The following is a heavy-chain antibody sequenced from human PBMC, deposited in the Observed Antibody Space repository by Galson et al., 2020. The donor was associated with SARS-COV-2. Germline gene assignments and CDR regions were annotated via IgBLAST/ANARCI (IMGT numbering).Heavy chain of an antibody. D-gene: IGHD6-19*01. Sequence: SETLSLTCAATSGALSGYYLRWIRQSPNKGLEWIGEINHGGSTKYNPSPKSRVTISIDTFKSQFSLEVTSVTAADTAVYYCARGRVRARSPVGWPIDYWGQGTTVTVSS. J-gene: IGHJ4*02. CDR1: SGALSGYY. CDR2: INHGGST. CDR3: ARGRVRARSPVGWPIDY. V-gene: IGHV4-34*01.